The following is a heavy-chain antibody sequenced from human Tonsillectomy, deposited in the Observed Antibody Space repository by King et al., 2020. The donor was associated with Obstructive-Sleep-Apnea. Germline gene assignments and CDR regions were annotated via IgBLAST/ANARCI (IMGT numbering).Heavy chain of an antibody. Sequence: LVESGGGVVQPGRSLRLSCAASGFTFSSYGMHWVRQAPGKGPEWVAFISVDGINKYYADSVKGRFTISRDNSKNTLFLQMNSLRAEDTAVYYCAAPPSIAVADHWGQGTLVTVSS. CDR3: AAPPSIAVADH. J-gene: IGHJ4*02. CDR1: GFTFSSYG. D-gene: IGHD6-19*01. CDR2: ISVDGINK. V-gene: IGHV3-30*03.